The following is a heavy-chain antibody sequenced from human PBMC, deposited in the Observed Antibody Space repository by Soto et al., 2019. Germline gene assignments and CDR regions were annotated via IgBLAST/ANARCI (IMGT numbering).Heavy chain of an antibody. D-gene: IGHD6-19*01. CDR3: SRSVEGHFDY. J-gene: IGHJ4*02. CDR1: GFRFSIYS. Sequence: EVQLVESGGNLVQPGGSLRLSCAASGFRFSIYSMNWVRQAPGKGLEWSAYITSDTKTIKYADSVKGRFTISRDNGKNLVCLQMNSLRAADTAVYYCSRSVEGHFDYWGQGAVVTVSA. V-gene: IGHV3-48*01. CDR2: ITSDTKTI.